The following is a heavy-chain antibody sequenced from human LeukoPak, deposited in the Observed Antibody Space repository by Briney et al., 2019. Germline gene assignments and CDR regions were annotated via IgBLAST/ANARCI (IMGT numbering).Heavy chain of an antibody. V-gene: IGHV3-30*18. Sequence: YPGGSLRLSCAASGFTFSSYGKHWVRQAPGKGLEWVAVISYDGSNKYYADSVKGRFTISRDNSKNTLYLQMNSLRAEDTAVYYCAKDYYYDSSGHRAFDIWGQGTMVTVSS. CDR1: GFTFSSYG. CDR3: AKDYYYDSSGHRAFDI. J-gene: IGHJ3*02. CDR2: ISYDGSNK. D-gene: IGHD3-22*01.